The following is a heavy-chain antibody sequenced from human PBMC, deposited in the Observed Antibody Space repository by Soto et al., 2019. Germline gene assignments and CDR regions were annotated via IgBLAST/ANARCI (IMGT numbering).Heavy chain of an antibody. D-gene: IGHD6-6*01. CDR2: TYYRSKWYD. J-gene: IGHJ5*02. Sequence: SQTLSLTCVISGDSVSSNSAAWNWIRQSPSRGLEWLGRTYYRSKWYDDYAVFVRSRITINPDTSKNQFSLQLNSVTPEDTAVYYCARVDLRRSSLFWFDPWGQGTLVTVSS. CDR1: GDSVSSNSAA. CDR3: ARVDLRRSSLFWFDP. V-gene: IGHV6-1*01.